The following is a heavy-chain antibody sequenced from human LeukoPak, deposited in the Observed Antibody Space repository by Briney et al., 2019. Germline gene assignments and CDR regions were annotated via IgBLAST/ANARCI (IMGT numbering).Heavy chain of an antibody. D-gene: IGHD3-3*01. J-gene: IGHJ3*02. V-gene: IGHV4-38-2*01. CDR3: ARHRSGPNAFDI. CDR2: IYHSGST. CDR1: GYPISSGYY. Sequence: SETLSLTCAVSGYPISSGYYWGWIRQPPGKGLEWIGSIYHSGSTYYNPSLKSRVTISVDTSKNQFSLKLSSVTAADTAVYYCARHRSGPNAFDIWGQGTMVTVSS.